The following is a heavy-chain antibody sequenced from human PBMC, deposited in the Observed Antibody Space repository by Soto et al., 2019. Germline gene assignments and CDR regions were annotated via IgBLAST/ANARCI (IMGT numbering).Heavy chain of an antibody. CDR2: IVAASGKT. D-gene: IGHD3-22*01. J-gene: IGHJ4*02. Sequence: GPEVKKPGTSVKVSCKGSGFTFSRSAVQWVRQARGQGLEWIGWIVAASGKTDYSQIFQERVTITRDMSTSTAYMELSSLSSEDTAVYYCAATLDWGSYDFGGYPSWGQGTLVTVSS. V-gene: IGHV1-58*01. CDR3: AATLDWGSYDFGGYPS. CDR1: GFTFSRSA.